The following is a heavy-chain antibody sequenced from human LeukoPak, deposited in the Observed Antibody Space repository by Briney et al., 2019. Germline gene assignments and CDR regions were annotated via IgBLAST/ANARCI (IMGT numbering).Heavy chain of an antibody. Sequence: ASVKVSCKAPGYTFTSYDINWVRQATGQGLEWMGWMNPNSGNTGYAQKFQGRVTMTRNTSISTAYMELSSLRSEDTAVYYCARIAAEDIFDYWGQGILVTVSS. J-gene: IGHJ4*02. D-gene: IGHD6-13*01. V-gene: IGHV1-8*01. CDR2: MNPNSGNT. CDR3: ARIAAEDIFDY. CDR1: GYTFTSYD.